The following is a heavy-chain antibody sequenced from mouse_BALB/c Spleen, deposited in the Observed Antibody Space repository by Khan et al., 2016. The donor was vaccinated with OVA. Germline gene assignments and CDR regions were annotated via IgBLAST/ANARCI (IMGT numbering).Heavy chain of an antibody. Sequence: EVMLVESGPELVKPGASVKISCKTSGYTFTEYTIHWVKRSHGKSLEWIGGINPNNGGTNYNQKFKGKATLTVDKSSSTAYMELRSLTSEDSAVYYCARWYFGSTWFAYWGQGTLVTVSA. CDR3: ARWYFGSTWFAY. J-gene: IGHJ3*01. V-gene: IGHV1-18*01. CDR2: INPNNGGT. D-gene: IGHD1-1*01. CDR1: GYTFTEYT.